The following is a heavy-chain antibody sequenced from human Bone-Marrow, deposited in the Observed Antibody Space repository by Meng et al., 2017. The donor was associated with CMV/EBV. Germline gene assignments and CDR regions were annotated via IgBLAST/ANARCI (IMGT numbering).Heavy chain of an antibody. Sequence: VQIMVSCACLVKRSGTLSLACFLPVASLKNYTWNWVRQPAGPGLEWCELIKVIGPTVSNPSLKSRVTVSLDASKSQFSLPLNSVTAADTATYYCAGSRPGGGACDYWGQGILVTVSS. CDR2: IKVIGPT. CDR1: VASLKNYT. CDR3: AGSRPGGGACDY. J-gene: IGHJ4*02. V-gene: IGHV4-4*07. D-gene: IGHD3-16*01.